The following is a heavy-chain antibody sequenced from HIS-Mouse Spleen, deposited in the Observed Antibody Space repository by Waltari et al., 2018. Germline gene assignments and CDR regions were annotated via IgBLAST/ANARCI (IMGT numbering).Heavy chain of an antibody. Sequence: QVQLVQSGAEVKKPGSSVKVSCKASGGTFSSYAISWVRPAPGPGLEWMGGIIPIFGTANYAQKFQGRVTITADESTSTAYMELSSLRSEDTAVYYCARDVGYCTNGVCYNHYGMDVWGQGTTVTVSS. CDR3: ARDVGYCTNGVCYNHYGMDV. CDR2: IIPIFGTA. V-gene: IGHV1-69*01. CDR1: GGTFSSYA. D-gene: IGHD2-8*01. J-gene: IGHJ6*02.